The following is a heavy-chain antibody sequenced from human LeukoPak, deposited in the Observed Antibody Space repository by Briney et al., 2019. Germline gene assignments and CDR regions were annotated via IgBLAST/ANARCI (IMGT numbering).Heavy chain of an antibody. Sequence: SETLSLTCTVSGGSISSSSYYWGWIRQPPGKGLEWIGSIYYSGSTYYNPSLKSRVTISVDTSKNQFSLKLSSVTAADTAVYYCARLGLYRDGYNFDAFDIWGQGTMVTVSS. J-gene: IGHJ3*02. D-gene: IGHD5-24*01. V-gene: IGHV4-39*01. CDR3: ARLGLYRDGYNFDAFDI. CDR1: GGSISSSSYY. CDR2: IYYSGST.